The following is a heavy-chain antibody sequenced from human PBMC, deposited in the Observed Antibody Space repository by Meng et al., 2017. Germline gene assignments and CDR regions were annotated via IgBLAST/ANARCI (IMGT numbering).Heavy chain of an antibody. V-gene: IGHV1-3*01. Sequence: FRLLKSGAEVEKPGASVKVSCKASGYTFTSYTIHWVRQAPGQSLAWMGWIKSANGDAKYSQKFQGRLTLTRDTSASTAYLELSSLTFEDTAVYYCARGTGSSWFDPWGQGTLVTVSS. CDR2: IKSANGDA. D-gene: IGHD6-13*01. CDR1: GYTFTSYT. J-gene: IGHJ5*02. CDR3: ARGTGSSWFDP.